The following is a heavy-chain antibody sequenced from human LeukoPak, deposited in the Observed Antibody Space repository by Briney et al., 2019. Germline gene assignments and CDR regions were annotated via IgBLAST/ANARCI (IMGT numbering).Heavy chain of an antibody. CDR3: ARAAPTDYYDSSGFITSYYYYYGMDV. D-gene: IGHD3-22*01. CDR1: GGTFSSYA. CDR2: IIPIFGTA. J-gene: IGHJ6*02. V-gene: IGHV1-69*13. Sequence: SVKVSCKASGGTFSSYAISWVRQAPGQGLEWMGGIIPIFGTANYAQKFQGRVTITADESTSTAYMELSSLRSEDTAVYYCARAAPTDYYDSSGFITSYYYYYGMDVWGQGTTVTVSS.